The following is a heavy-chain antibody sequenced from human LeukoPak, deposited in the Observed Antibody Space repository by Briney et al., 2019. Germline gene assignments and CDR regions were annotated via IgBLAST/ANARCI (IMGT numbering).Heavy chain of an antibody. CDR2: IRYDESNK. J-gene: IGHJ4*02. Sequence: PGGSLRLSCAASGFTFSNYGMHWVRQAPGKGLELVAFIRYDESNKYYADSVKGRFTISRDNSKNTLYLQMNSLRVEDTAVYYCARDQQKDWSCTFDYWGQGTLVTVSS. CDR1: GFTFSNYG. V-gene: IGHV3-30*02. CDR3: ARDQQKDWSCTFDY. D-gene: IGHD1-26*01.